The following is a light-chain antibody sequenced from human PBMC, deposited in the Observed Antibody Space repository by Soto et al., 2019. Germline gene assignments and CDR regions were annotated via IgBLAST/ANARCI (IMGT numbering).Light chain of an antibody. CDR3: GTWDSSLSGVI. V-gene: IGLV1-51*01. CDR2: DNN. CDR1: SSNIGSNY. J-gene: IGLJ2*01. Sequence: QSVLTQPPSVSAAPGQKVSISCSGSSSNIGSNYVSWYQHLPGTAPRLLIYDNNKRPSGIPDRFSGSKSGTSATLGITGLQTGDEAEYYCGTWDSSLSGVIFGGGTQLTVL.